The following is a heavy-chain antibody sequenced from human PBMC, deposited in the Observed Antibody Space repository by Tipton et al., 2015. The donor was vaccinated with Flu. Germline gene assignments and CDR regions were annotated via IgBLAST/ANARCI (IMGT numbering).Heavy chain of an antibody. Sequence: QLVQSGAEVKPSETLSLTCAVSGDSISNYYCSWIRQPAGKGLEWIGRISPSGSTNYNPSLKSRVTMSVDTSKNQFSLNLSSMTAADTAVYYCARWIIGLRYFDLWGRGTLVTVSS. CDR1: GDSISNYY. CDR3: ARWIIGLRYFDL. J-gene: IGHJ2*01. CDR2: ISPSGST. D-gene: IGHD2-2*03. V-gene: IGHV4-4*07.